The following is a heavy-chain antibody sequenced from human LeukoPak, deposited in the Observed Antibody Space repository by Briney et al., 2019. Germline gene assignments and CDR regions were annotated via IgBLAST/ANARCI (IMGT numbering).Heavy chain of an antibody. D-gene: IGHD5-18*01. CDR1: GFTFSSYA. CDR2: ISYDGSNK. Sequence: GGSLRLSCAASGFTFSSYAMHWVRQAPSKGLEWVAVISYDGSNKYYADSVKGRFTISRDNSKNTLYLQMNSLRAEDTAVYYCARDAPKRDTAMDLDYWGQGTLVTVSS. J-gene: IGHJ4*02. CDR3: ARDAPKRDTAMDLDY. V-gene: IGHV3-30-3*01.